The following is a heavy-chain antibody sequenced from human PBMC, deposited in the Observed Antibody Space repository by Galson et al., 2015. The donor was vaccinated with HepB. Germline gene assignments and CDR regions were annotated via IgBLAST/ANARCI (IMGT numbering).Heavy chain of an antibody. Sequence: SLRLSCAASGFTFRDYDMNWVRQAPGKGLEWVSSISSSSSYIYYADSVKGRLTISRDNAKNSVYLQMNSLRVEDTALYYCARDLGIVGAHNDYWGQGTQVTVSS. J-gene: IGHJ4*02. CDR1: GFTFRDYD. V-gene: IGHV3-21*01. CDR3: ARDLGIVGAHNDY. CDR2: ISSSSSYI. D-gene: IGHD1-26*01.